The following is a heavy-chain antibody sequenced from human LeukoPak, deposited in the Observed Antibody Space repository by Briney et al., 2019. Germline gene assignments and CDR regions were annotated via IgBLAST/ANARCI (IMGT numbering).Heavy chain of an antibody. CDR3: ARSLLRFLEWLFPDPYGMDV. CDR1: GFTFSSYA. CDR2: ISYDGSNK. D-gene: IGHD3-3*01. V-gene: IGHV3-30-3*01. J-gene: IGHJ6*02. Sequence: GGSLRLSCAASGFTFSSYAMHWVRQAPGKGLEWVAVISYDGSNKYYADSVKGRFTISRDNSKNTLYLQMNSLRAEDTAVYYCARSLLRFLEWLFPDPYGMDVWGQGTTVTVSS.